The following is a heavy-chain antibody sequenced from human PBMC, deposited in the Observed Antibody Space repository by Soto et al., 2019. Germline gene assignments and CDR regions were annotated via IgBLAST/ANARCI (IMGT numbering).Heavy chain of an antibody. CDR2: ISGSGGST. J-gene: IGHJ4*02. CDR3: AKTTDYYDSSGYYG. D-gene: IGHD3-22*01. CDR1: GFTFSSYA. V-gene: IGHV3-23*01. Sequence: GGSLRLSCAASGFTFSSYAMSWVRQAPGKGLEWVSAISGSGGSTYYADSVKGRFTISRDNSKNTLYLQMNSLRAEDTAVYYCAKTTDYYDSSGYYGWGQGTLVTVSS.